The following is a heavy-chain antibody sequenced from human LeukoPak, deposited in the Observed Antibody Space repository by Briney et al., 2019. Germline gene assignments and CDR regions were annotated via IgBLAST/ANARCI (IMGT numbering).Heavy chain of an antibody. D-gene: IGHD3-10*01. J-gene: IGHJ5*02. CDR2: IIPILGIA. CDR1: GGTFSSYA. CDR3: ARGWVSLPYYYLGSSWFDP. V-gene: IGHV1-69*04. Sequence: ASVKVSCKASGGTFSSYAISWVRQAPGQGLEWMGRIIPILGIANYAQKFQGRVTITAEKSTSTAYMELSSLRSEDTAVYYCARGWVSLPYYYLGSSWFDPWGQGTLVTVSS.